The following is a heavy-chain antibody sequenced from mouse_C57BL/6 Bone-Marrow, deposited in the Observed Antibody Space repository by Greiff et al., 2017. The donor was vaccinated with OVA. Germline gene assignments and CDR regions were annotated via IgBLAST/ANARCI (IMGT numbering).Heavy chain of an antibody. CDR2: IDPENGDT. V-gene: IGHV14-4*01. J-gene: IGHJ3*01. D-gene: IGHD1-1*01. Sequence: VQLQQSGAELVRPGASVKLSCTASGFNIKDDYMHWVKQRPEQGLEWIGWIDPENGDTEYASKFQGKATITADTSSNTAYLQLSSLTSDDTAVYYCTSFITTVVAPFAYWGQGTLVTVSA. CDR3: TSFITTVVAPFAY. CDR1: GFNIKDDY.